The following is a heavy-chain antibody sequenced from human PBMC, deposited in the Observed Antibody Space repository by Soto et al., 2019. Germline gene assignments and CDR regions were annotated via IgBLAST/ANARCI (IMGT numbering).Heavy chain of an antibody. V-gene: IGHV4-59*01. D-gene: IGHD3-22*01. CDR3: ARDSGPDYYDRWFDP. CDR2: IYYSGST. CDR1: GGSISSYY. Sequence: NPSETLSLTCTVSGGSISSYYWSWIRQPPGKGLEWIGYIYYSGSTNYNPSLKSRVTISVDTSKNQFSLKLSSVTAADTAAYYCARDSGPDYYDRWFDPWGQGTLVTVSS. J-gene: IGHJ5*02.